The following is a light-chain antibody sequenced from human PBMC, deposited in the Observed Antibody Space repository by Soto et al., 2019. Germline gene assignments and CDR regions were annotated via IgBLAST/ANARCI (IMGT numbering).Light chain of an antibody. CDR1: QSLSSY. V-gene: IGKV3-11*01. CDR3: QQRSDWPLT. J-gene: IGKJ4*01. Sequence: EIVLTQSPATLSLSPGERATLSCRASQSLSSYLAWYQQKRGQAPGLLIYDASKRATGIPARFSGSGSGTDFTLSISSLEPEDFAVYYCQQRSDWPLTFGGGTKVETK. CDR2: DAS.